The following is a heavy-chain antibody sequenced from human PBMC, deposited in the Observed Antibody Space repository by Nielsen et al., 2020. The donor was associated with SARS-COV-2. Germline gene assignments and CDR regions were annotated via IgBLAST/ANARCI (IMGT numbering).Heavy chain of an antibody. CDR1: GGSISSSSYY. V-gene: IGHV4-39*07. CDR2: IYYSGST. Sequence: ESLKISCTVSGGSISSSSYYWGWIRQPPGKGLEWIGSIYYSGSTYYNPSLKSRVTISVDTSKNQFSLKLSSVTAADTAVYYCARVSVVRGLYWGQGTLVTVSS. D-gene: IGHD3-10*01. J-gene: IGHJ4*02. CDR3: ARVSVVRGLY.